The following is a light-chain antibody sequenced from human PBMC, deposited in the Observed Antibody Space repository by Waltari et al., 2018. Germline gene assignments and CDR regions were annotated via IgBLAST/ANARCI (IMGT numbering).Light chain of an antibody. Sequence: DIQMTQSPSSLSASVGDTVTITCRASQDITNSLNWFQQKPGKAPKLLIYAASSLEFGVPSRFSGSGSGSEFTLIISSLQPEDVAAYYCLHHNSFPLTFGGGTKVEIK. V-gene: IGKV1-17*01. J-gene: IGKJ4*01. CDR2: AAS. CDR3: LHHNSFPLT. CDR1: QDITNS.